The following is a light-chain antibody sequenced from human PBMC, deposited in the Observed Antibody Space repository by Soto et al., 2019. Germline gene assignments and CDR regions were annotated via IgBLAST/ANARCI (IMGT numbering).Light chain of an antibody. J-gene: IGLJ1*01. Sequence: QSVLTQPASVSGSPGQSIAISCTGTFSDVGGYDYVSWYQQHPDKAPKLMIYEVTKRPSGVSNRFSGSKSGNTASLTISGLQNEEEDDYYCSSHTSGSNRVLGSGTKVTVL. V-gene: IGLV2-14*01. CDR2: EVT. CDR1: FSDVGGYDY. CDR3: SSHTSGSNRV.